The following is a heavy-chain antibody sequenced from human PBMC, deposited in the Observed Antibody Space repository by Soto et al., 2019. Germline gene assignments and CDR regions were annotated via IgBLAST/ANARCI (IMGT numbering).Heavy chain of an antibody. CDR1: GGTFSSYA. Sequence: GASVKVSCKASGGTFSSYAISWVRQAPGQGPEWMGRIIPILDTTEYAQKFQGRVTITADKSTSTAYMEVSSLRFEDTAVYYCAATSRGGYDLTFDYWGQGTLVTVSS. J-gene: IGHJ4*02. D-gene: IGHD5-12*01. CDR2: IIPILDTT. CDR3: AATSRGGYDLTFDY. V-gene: IGHV1-69*04.